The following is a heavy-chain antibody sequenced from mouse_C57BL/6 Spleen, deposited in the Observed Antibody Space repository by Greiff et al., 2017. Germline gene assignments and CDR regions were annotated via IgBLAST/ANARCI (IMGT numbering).Heavy chain of an antibody. V-gene: IGHV5-17*01. CDR1: GFTFSDYG. CDR3: ARVTTVVDWYFDV. D-gene: IGHD1-1*01. Sequence: EVKLVESGGGLVKPGGSLKLSCAASGFTFSDYGMHWVRQAPEKGLEWVAYISSGSSTIYYADKVKGRFTISRDNAKNTLFLQMTSLRSEDTAMYYCARVTTVVDWYFDVWGTGTTVTVSS. J-gene: IGHJ1*03. CDR2: ISSGSSTI.